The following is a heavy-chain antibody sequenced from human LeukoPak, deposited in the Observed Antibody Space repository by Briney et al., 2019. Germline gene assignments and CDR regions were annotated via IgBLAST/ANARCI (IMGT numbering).Heavy chain of an antibody. D-gene: IGHD6-19*01. J-gene: IGHJ6*03. CDR2: ISWSGDST. CDR3: VRARGSGWYFYMDV. Sequence: GGSLRLSCAASGFTFRSYGMSWVRQAPGKGLEWVSGISWSGDSTGYADSVKGRFTISRDNAKNSLYLQMNSLRAEDTALYYCVRARGSGWYFYMDVWGKGTTVTVSS. CDR1: GFTFRSYG. V-gene: IGHV3-20*04.